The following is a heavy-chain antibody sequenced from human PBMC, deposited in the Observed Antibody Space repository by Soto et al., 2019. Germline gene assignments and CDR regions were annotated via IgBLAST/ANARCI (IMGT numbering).Heavy chain of an antibody. CDR1: GFTFSSYA. J-gene: IGHJ4*02. CDR2: ISGSGGST. CDR3: AKDRTGLDGYSNYPLDY. Sequence: GGSLRLSCAASGFTFSSYAMSWVRQAPGKGLEWVSAISGSGGSTYYADSVKGRFTISRDNPKNTLYLQMNSLRAEDTAVYYCAKDRTGLDGYSNYPLDYWGQGTLVTVSS. D-gene: IGHD4-4*01. V-gene: IGHV3-23*01.